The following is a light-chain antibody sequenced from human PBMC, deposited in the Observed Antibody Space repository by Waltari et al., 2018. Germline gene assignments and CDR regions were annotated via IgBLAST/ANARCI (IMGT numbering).Light chain of an antibody. Sequence: QTVVTQEPSFSVSPGGTVTLTCGLSSGSVSSNSHPSWYQQTPGQAPRTLIYNTTTRLSGVPDRFSGSILGNKAALTITGAQADDESDYYCLLFMGGGVYVFGTGTKVTVL. V-gene: IGLV8-61*01. J-gene: IGLJ1*01. CDR3: LLFMGGGVYV. CDR2: NTT. CDR1: SGSVSSNSH.